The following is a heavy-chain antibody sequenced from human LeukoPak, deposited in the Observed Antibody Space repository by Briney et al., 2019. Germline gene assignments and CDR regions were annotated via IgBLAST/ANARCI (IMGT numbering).Heavy chain of an antibody. Sequence: GESLKISCKCSGYNFTSYWIGWVRQMPGKGLEWMGIIYPGDSDTRYSPSFQGQVTISAGKSISTAYLQWGSLKASDTAMYYCVRHPDIVVVPAAIDSWGQGTLVTVSS. CDR3: VRHPDIVVVPAAIDS. V-gene: IGHV5-51*01. CDR2: IYPGDSDT. J-gene: IGHJ4*02. CDR1: GYNFTSYW. D-gene: IGHD2-2*01.